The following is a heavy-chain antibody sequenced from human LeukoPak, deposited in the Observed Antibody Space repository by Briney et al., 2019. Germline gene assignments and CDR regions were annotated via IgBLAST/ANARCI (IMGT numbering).Heavy chain of an antibody. CDR2: ISAYNGNT. CDR3: ARDYTIFGVVIPGGMDV. V-gene: IGHV1-18*01. J-gene: IGHJ6*02. CDR1: GYTFTSYS. D-gene: IGHD3-3*01. Sequence: GASVKVSCKASGYTFTSYSISWVRQAPGQGLEWMGWISAYNGNTNYAQKLQGRVTMTTDTSTSTAYMELRSLRSDDTAVYYCARDYTIFGVVIPGGMDVWGQGTTVTVSS.